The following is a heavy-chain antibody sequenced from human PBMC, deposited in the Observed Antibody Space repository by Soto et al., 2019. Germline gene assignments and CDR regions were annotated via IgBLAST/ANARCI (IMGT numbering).Heavy chain of an antibody. CDR2: ISYGGNEN. CDR3: AKVSSDRGYYDFAMDV. J-gene: IGHJ6*02. Sequence: PGGSLRLSCAASGFMFSSYAMHWVRQAPGRGLEWVSVISYGGNENYYADSLEGRFTISRDNSKNMVYLQMNGLRPEDKAVYYCAKVSSDRGYYDFAMDVWGQGTTVTVSS. CDR1: GFMFSSYA. V-gene: IGHV3-30*18. D-gene: IGHD3-10*01.